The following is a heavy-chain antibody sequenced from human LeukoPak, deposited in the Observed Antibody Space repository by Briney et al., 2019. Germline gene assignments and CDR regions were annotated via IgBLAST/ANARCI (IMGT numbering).Heavy chain of an antibody. V-gene: IGHV4-59*03. Sequence: SETLSLTCTVSGGSISSYYWSWIRQPPGKGLEWIGYIYYSGSTNYNPSLKSRVTISLDTSKNQVSLKLTSVTAADTAVYYCATMVRGVSNWFDPWGQGTLVTVCS. D-gene: IGHD3-10*01. CDR1: GGSISSYY. CDR3: ATMVRGVSNWFDP. CDR2: IYYSGST. J-gene: IGHJ5*02.